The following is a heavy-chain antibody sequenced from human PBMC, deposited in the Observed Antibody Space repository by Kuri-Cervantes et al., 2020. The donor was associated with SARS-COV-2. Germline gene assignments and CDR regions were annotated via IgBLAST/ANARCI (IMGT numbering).Heavy chain of an antibody. D-gene: IGHD1-1*01. V-gene: IGHV4-61*09. J-gene: IGHJ4*02. CDR3: ARRRSRERRAPFDY. CDR1: GGSISSGSYY. CDR2: IYTSGST. Sequence: LRLSCTVSGGSISSGSYYWSWIRQPAGKGREWIGHIYTSGSTYYNPSLESRVTISVDTSKNQFSLKLSSVTAADTAVYYCARRRSRERRAPFDYWGQGTLVTVSS.